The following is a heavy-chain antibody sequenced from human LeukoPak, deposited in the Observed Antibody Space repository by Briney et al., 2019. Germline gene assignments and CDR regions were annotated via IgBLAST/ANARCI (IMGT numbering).Heavy chain of an antibody. CDR3: ANRVDI. Sequence: GGSLRLSCAASGFIFSSYGMHWVRQAPGKGLEWVAVISYDGSNKYYADSVKGRFTISRDNSKNTLYLQMNSLRAEDTAVYYCANRVDIWGQGTMVTVSS. J-gene: IGHJ3*02. D-gene: IGHD6-13*01. CDR1: GFIFSSYG. CDR2: ISYDGSNK. V-gene: IGHV3-30*18.